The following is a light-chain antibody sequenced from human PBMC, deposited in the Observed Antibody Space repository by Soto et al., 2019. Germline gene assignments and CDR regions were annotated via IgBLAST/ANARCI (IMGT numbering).Light chain of an antibody. V-gene: IGLV1-40*01. CDR1: GSNLGAGYD. J-gene: IGLJ3*02. CDR2: RNS. CDR3: QSYDSSLSAWV. Sequence: QSVLTQPPSVSGAPGQRVTISCTGSGSNLGAGYDVHWYQHLPETAPKLLMYRNSNRPSGVPDLFSGSKSGTSASLAITGLQAEDEADFYCQSYDSSLSAWVFGGGTKLTVL.